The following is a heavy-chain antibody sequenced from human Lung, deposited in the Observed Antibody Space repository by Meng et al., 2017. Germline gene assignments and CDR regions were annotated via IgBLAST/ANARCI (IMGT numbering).Heavy chain of an antibody. D-gene: IGHD4-11*01. Sequence: QGQRLEWAAGLLTPSDTRSVTCFGSCGSFSDSYWSWNRLPPGKGLEWIGEINHSGCTNYNPSLESRATISVDTSQNNLSLKLSSVTAADSAVYYCARGPTTMAHDFDYWGQGTLVTVSS. CDR2: INHSGCT. CDR1: CGSFSDSY. J-gene: IGHJ4*02. CDR3: ARGPTTMAHDFDY. V-gene: IGHV4-34*01.